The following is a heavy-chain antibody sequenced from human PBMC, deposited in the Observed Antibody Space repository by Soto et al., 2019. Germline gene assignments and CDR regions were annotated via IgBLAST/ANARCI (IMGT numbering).Heavy chain of an antibody. Sequence: GGSLRLSCAASGFTFISYAMSWVRQAPGKGLEWVSAISGSGGSTYYADSVKGRFTISRDNSKNTLYLQMNSLRAEDTAVYYCARVPNPFRLKIGYEDAFDFWGQGTMVTVSS. J-gene: IGHJ3*01. CDR2: ISGSGGST. CDR1: GFTFISYA. CDR3: ARVPNPFRLKIGYEDAFDF. D-gene: IGHD5-12*01. V-gene: IGHV3-23*01.